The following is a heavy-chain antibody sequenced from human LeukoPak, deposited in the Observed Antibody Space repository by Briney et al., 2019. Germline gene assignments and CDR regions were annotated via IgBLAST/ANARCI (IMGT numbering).Heavy chain of an antibody. CDR1: GFTFSSYG. CDR3: ARVTTNGYFEY. Sequence: GRSLRLSCAASGFTFSSYGMHWVRQAPGKGLEWVASVKFDESEKHYMDSVKGRFTISRDSAKSSLYLQMNSLRAEDTAVYFCARVTTNGYFEYWGQGSLVTVSP. CDR2: VKFDESEK. J-gene: IGHJ4*02. V-gene: IGHV3-7*04. D-gene: IGHD1-1*01.